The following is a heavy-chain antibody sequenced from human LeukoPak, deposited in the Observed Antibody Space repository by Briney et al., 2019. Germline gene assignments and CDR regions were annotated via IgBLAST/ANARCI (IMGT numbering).Heavy chain of an antibody. CDR3: ARDKRMVRGFVGLYYYYGMDV. CDR1: GGSFSGYY. D-gene: IGHD3-10*01. Sequence: SETLSLTCAVYGGSFSGYYWSWIRQPPGKGLEWIGEINHSRSTNYNPSLKSRVTISVDTSKNQFSLKLSSVTAAGTAVYYCARDKRMVRGFVGLYYYYGMDVWGQGTTVTVSS. V-gene: IGHV4-34*01. J-gene: IGHJ6*02. CDR2: INHSRST.